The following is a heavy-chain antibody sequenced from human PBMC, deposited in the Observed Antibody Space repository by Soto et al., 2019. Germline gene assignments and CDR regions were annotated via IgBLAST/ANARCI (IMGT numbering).Heavy chain of an antibody. J-gene: IGHJ6*03. CDR1: GGSISSYY. CDR3: ASVVATISSGRYYYYMDV. Sequence: SETLSLTCTVSGGSISSYYWSWIRQPPGKGLEWIGYIYYSGSTNYNPSLKSRVTISVDTSKNQFSLKLSSVTAADTAVYYCASVVATISSGRYYYYMDVWGKGTTVTVSS. V-gene: IGHV4-59*01. CDR2: IYYSGST. D-gene: IGHD5-12*01.